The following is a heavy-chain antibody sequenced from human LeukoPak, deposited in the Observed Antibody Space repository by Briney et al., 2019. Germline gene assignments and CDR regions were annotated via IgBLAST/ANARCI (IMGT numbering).Heavy chain of an antibody. V-gene: IGHV1-2*06. Sequence: ASVNVSCKASGYTFTGYYMHWVRQAPGQGLEWMGRINPNSGGTNYAQKLQGRVTMTTDTSTSTAYMELRSLRSDDTAVYYCARGSGDDAFDIWGQGTMVTVSS. CDR1: GYTFTGYY. CDR2: INPNSGGT. CDR3: ARGSGDDAFDI. D-gene: IGHD2-21*02. J-gene: IGHJ3*02.